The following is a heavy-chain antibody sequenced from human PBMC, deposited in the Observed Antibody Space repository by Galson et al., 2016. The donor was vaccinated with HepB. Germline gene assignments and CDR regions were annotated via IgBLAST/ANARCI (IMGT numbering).Heavy chain of an antibody. D-gene: IGHD2-2*01. CDR3: ARPLGYCSSTSCYGDYYGMDV. CDR2: IWYDGSNK. J-gene: IGHJ6*02. Sequence: SLRLSCAASGFTFGNYAMHWVRQAPGKGLEWVAVIWYDGSNKYYADSVKGRFTISRDNSKNTLYLQMYSLRAEDTAVYYCARPLGYCSSTSCYGDYYGMDVWGQGTTVTVSS. V-gene: IGHV3-33*08. CDR1: GFTFGNYA.